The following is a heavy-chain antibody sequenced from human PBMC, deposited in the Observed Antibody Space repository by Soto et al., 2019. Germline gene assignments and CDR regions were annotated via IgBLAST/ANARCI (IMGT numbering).Heavy chain of an antibody. CDR3: ARVRIPTVTVLGFDY. V-gene: IGHV4-30-4*01. D-gene: IGHD4-17*01. Sequence: QVQLQESGPGLVKPSQTLSLTCTVSGGSISSGDYYWSWIRQPPGKGLEWIGYIYYSGSTYYNPSLKGRVTISVDTSKNQFSLKLSSVTAADTAVYYCARVRIPTVTVLGFDYWGQGTLVTVSS. CDR2: IYYSGST. CDR1: GGSISSGDYY. J-gene: IGHJ4*02.